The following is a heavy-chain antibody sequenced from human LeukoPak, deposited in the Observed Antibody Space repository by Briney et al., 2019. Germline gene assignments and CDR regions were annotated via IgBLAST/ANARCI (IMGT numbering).Heavy chain of an antibody. Sequence: GGSLRLSCAVSGFTFSSYGMHWVRQAPGKGLEWVAFIRYDGNNKYYADSVKGRFTISRDNSKNTLSLQMNSLRGEDTAVYYCAKDLYGSGSLFDYWGQGTLVTVSS. CDR1: GFTFSSYG. J-gene: IGHJ4*02. D-gene: IGHD3-10*01. CDR3: AKDLYGSGSLFDY. CDR2: IRYDGNNK. V-gene: IGHV3-30*02.